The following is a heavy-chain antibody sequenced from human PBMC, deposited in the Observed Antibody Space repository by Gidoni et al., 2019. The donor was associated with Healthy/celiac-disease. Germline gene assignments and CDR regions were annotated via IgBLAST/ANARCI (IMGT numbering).Heavy chain of an antibody. CDR3: AKDLYYGSGSYYFGAFDI. CDR2: ISGSGGST. D-gene: IGHD3-10*01. V-gene: IGHV3-23*01. Sequence: EVQLLESGGGLVQPGGSLRLSWAASGFTFSSYAMSWVRQAPGKGLEWVSAISGSGGSTYYADSVKGRFTISRDNSKNTLYLQMNSLRAEDTAVYYCAKDLYYGSGSYYFGAFDIWGQGTMVTVSS. CDR1: GFTFSSYA. J-gene: IGHJ3*02.